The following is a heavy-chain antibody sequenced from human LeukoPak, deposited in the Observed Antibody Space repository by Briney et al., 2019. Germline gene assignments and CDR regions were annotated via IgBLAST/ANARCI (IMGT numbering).Heavy chain of an antibody. CDR1: GYTFTSYG. CDR2: MSTYNGNT. J-gene: IGHJ4*02. Sequence: ASVKVSCKASGYTFTSYGISWVRQAPGQGLEWMGWMSTYNGNTKYAEKFQGRVTMTTETSTSTAYMELRGLRSDDTALYYCARVNSGNYYHFDYWGQGTLVTVSS. CDR3: ARVNSGNYYHFDY. D-gene: IGHD1-26*01. V-gene: IGHV1-18*01.